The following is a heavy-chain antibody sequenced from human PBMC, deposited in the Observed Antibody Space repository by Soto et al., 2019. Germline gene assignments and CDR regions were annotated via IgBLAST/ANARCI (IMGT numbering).Heavy chain of an antibody. CDR2: ISGSGGST. V-gene: IGHV3-23*01. D-gene: IGHD3-3*01. CDR1: GFTFSSYA. Sequence: EVQLLESGGGLVQPGGSLRLSCAASGFTFSSYAMSWVRQAPGKGLEWVSAISGSGGSTYYADSVKGRFTISRDNSKNTLYLQMNSLRAEDTAVYYCAKGILLEWLTDSWFDPWGQGTLVTVSS. CDR3: AKGILLEWLTDSWFDP. J-gene: IGHJ5*02.